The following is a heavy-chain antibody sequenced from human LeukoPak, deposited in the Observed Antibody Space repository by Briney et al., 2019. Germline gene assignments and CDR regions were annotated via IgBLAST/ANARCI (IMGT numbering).Heavy chain of an antibody. J-gene: IGHJ4*02. Sequence: SVKVSCKASGGTFSSYAISWVRQAPGQGLERMGGIIPIFGTANYAQKFQGRVTITADESTSTAYMELSSLRSEDTAVYYCASGEYYDILTGYSYYFDYWGQGTLVTVSS. D-gene: IGHD3-9*01. CDR1: GGTFSSYA. CDR3: ASGEYYDILTGYSYYFDY. V-gene: IGHV1-69*13. CDR2: IIPIFGTA.